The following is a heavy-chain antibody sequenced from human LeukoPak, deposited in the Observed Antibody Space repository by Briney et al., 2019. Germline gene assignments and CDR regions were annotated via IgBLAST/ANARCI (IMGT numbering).Heavy chain of an antibody. D-gene: IGHD3-10*01. CDR3: VRDDPSEYGSIDY. CDR1: GFTFSSYS. V-gene: IGHV3-48*02. Sequence: GGSLRLSCAASGFTFSSYSMNWVRQAPGKRLEWVAYISRSSSSKHYADSVKGRFTISRDNAKNSLYLQMSSLRDEDTAVYYCVRDDPSEYGSIDYRGQGTLVTVSS. CDR2: ISRSSSSK. J-gene: IGHJ4*02.